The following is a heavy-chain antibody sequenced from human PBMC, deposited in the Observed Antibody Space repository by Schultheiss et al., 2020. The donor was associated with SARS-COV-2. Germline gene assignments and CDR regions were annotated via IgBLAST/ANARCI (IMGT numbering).Heavy chain of an antibody. CDR2: IIPILGTT. CDR3: ARDDAGATLAFVS. CDR1: GGTFSSYA. V-gene: IGHV1-69*11. J-gene: IGHJ4*01. D-gene: IGHD1-1*01. Sequence: SVKVSCKASGGTFSSYAISWVRQAPGQRLEWMGRIIPILGTTSYAERFQGRLTLTSDESTGTAYTAYMEMRSLRVEDTALYFCARDDAGATLAFVSWGQGTLVTVS.